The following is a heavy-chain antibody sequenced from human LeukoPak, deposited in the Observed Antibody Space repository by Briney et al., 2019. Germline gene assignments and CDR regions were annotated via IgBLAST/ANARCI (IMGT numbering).Heavy chain of an antibody. CDR2: IYSGGST. Sequence: GEALRLSCAASGFTVTSNYMSWVRQAPGKGLEWVSVIYSGGSTYYTDSVKGRFTISRHNSKNTLYLQMNSLRAEDTAVYYCASVRYSSSWPYYYYFGMDVWGQGTTVTVSS. V-gene: IGHV3-53*04. J-gene: IGHJ6*02. CDR3: ASVRYSSSWPYYYYFGMDV. D-gene: IGHD6-13*01. CDR1: GFTVTSNY.